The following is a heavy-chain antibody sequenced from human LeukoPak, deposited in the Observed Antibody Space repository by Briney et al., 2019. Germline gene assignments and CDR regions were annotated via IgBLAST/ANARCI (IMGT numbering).Heavy chain of an antibody. CDR1: GYTFTSYD. CDR2: MNPNSGNT. J-gene: IGHJ4*02. V-gene: IGHV1-8*03. Sequence: ASVKVSCKASGYTFTSYDINWVRQATVQGLEWMGWMNPNSGNTGYAQKFQGRVTIARNTSISTAYMELSSLRSEDTAVYYCARDLSRGSSWYNFDYWGQGTLVTVSS. D-gene: IGHD6-13*01. CDR3: ARDLSRGSSWYNFDY.